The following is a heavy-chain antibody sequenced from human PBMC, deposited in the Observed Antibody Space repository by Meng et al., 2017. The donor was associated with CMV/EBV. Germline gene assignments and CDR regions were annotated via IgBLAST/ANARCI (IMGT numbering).Heavy chain of an antibody. V-gene: IGHV1-18*01. J-gene: IGHJ5*02. D-gene: IGHD2-2*01. CDR1: GYTFSNFG. CDR2: ISTYNDDI. CDR3: ARVRHGGGYQRQTTWFDP. Sequence: ASVKVSCKTSGYTFSNFGVAWVRQAPGQGLEWMGWISTYNDDIEYGQKFRGRLTMTTDTSTSTAYMELRSLISDDTAVYYCARVRHGGGYQRQTTWFDPWGQGTLVTVSS.